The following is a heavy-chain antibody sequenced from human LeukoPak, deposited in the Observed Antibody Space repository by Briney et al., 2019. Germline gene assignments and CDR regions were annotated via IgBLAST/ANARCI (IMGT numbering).Heavy chain of an antibody. CDR2: IYYSGST. CDR3: GRQAAAGAGGDY. D-gene: IGHD6-13*01. Sequence: PSETLSLTCSVSGGSISSSNYYWGWIRQSPGKGLEWIGSIYYSGSTYYNPSLKSRVTISVDMSKNQFSLKLNSVTAADTAVYYCGRQAAAGAGGDYWDQGTLVTVSS. CDR1: GGSISSSNYY. V-gene: IGHV4-39*01. J-gene: IGHJ4*02.